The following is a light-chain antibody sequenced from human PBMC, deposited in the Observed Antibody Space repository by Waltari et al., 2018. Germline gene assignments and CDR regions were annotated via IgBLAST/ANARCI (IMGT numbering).Light chain of an antibody. J-gene: IGLJ3*02. CDR3: QVWDNSGDHPE. V-gene: IGLV3-21*01. CDR2: DGA. Sequence: SSMVPQPPSVSVAPGQTAGLTCEGDSFEGPYVHWYQQKPGQAPVLVLYDGANRPSGIPERFSGSKSGIPATLAVTGVEPGDEADYYCQVWDNSGDHPEFGGGTKLTVL. CDR1: SFEGPY.